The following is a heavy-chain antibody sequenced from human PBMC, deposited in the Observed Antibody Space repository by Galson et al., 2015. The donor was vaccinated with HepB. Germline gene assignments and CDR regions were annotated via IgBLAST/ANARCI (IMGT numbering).Heavy chain of an antibody. CDR1: GYTFTSYN. Sequence: SVKVSCKASGYTFTSYNMHWVRQAPGQSLERMGWINTGNGHTKYSQKFQGRVTMTTEKSTGTAYMEMRSLRSDDTAVYYCARDSRLELHLNNYYSYGMDVWGQGTAVTVS. V-gene: IGHV1-3*04. J-gene: IGHJ6*02. D-gene: IGHD1-7*01. CDR3: ARDSRLELHLNNYYSYGMDV. CDR2: INTGNGHT.